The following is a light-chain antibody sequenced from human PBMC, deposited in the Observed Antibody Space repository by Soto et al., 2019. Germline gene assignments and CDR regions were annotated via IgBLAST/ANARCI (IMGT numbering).Light chain of an antibody. V-gene: IGKV3-11*01. J-gene: IGKJ4*02. CDR2: DAS. CDR1: QSVSSY. CDR3: HQRRNWPLT. Sequence: PGERATLSCRASQSVSSYLAWYQQKPGQAPRLLIYDASSRATGIPARFSGSGSGTDFTLTISSLEPEDFAVYYCHQRRNWPLTFGGGTKVDIK.